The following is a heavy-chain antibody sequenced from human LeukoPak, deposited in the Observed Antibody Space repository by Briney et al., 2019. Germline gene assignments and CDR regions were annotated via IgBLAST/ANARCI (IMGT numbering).Heavy chain of an antibody. V-gene: IGHV5-51*01. Sequence: GESLKISCKGSGYSFTSYWIGWVRQMPGKGLEWMGIIYPGDSDTRYSPSFQGQVTISADKSISTAYLQWSSLKASDTAVYYCARLPGEGYCSSTSCYDSLDYWGQGTLVTVSS. CDR3: ARLPGEGYCSSTSCYDSLDY. J-gene: IGHJ4*02. CDR1: GYSFTSYW. D-gene: IGHD2-2*01. CDR2: IYPGDSDT.